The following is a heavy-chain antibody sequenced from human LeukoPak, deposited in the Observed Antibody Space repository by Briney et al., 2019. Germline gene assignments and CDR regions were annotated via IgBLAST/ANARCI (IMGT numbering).Heavy chain of an antibody. CDR1: GFTFSSYA. J-gene: IGHJ3*02. CDR2: ISGSGGST. CDR3: AKGLLDAYGGLRFLEWSDAFDI. D-gene: IGHD3-3*01. Sequence: GGSLRLSCAASGFTFSSYAMSWVRQAPGKGLEWVSAISGSGGSTYYADSVKGRFTISRDNSKNTLYLQMNSLRAEDTAVYYCAKGLLDAYGGLRFLEWSDAFDIWGQGTMVTVSS. V-gene: IGHV3-23*01.